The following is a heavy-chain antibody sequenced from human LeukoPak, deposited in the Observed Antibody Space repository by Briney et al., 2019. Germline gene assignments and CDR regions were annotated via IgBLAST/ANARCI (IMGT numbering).Heavy chain of an antibody. CDR2: IIPIVGIA. CDR3: AREDVGEMATIY. J-gene: IGHJ4*02. D-gene: IGHD5-24*01. CDR1: GGTFSRCA. V-gene: IGHV1-69*04. Sequence: SVKVSWKASGGTFSRCAISWVRHAPGQGLEWMGRIIPIVGIANYAQKFQGRVTITADKSTSTAYMELSSLRSEDTAVYYCAREDVGEMATIYWGQGTLVTVSS.